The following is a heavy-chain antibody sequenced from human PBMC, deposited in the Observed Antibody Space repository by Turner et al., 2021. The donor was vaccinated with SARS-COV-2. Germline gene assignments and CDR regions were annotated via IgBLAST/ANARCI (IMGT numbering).Heavy chain of an antibody. CDR2: ISYDGSRK. V-gene: IGHV3-30*18. D-gene: IGHD3-16*01. Sequence: QVRLVQSGGGVVQPGRSLRLSCLASGFTFSSHGMHWVRQAPGKGLEWVAAISYDGSRKFYADFVEGRFTISRDDSSNTVYVEINSLRPEDTAVFYCAKDDGGLATTTYGMDVWGQGTTVTVSS. J-gene: IGHJ6*02. CDR3: AKDDGGLATTTYGMDV. CDR1: GFTFSSHG.